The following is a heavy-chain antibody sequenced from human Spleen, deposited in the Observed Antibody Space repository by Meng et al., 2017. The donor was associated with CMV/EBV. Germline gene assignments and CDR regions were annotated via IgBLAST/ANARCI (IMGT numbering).Heavy chain of an antibody. CDR3: ARDRTALGITFGGVIVSSPYDY. V-gene: IGHV1-8*01. D-gene: IGHD3-16*02. J-gene: IGHJ4*02. CDR1: GFTFNKFD. CDR2: MNFQSGSA. Sequence: ASVKVSCKSSGFTFNKFDINWVRQARGQGLEWMGWMNFQSGSAGHAQKFQGRVTMTRNTSIGTAYMELRSLTSDDTAVYFCARDRTALGITFGGVIVSSPYDYWGQGTLVTVSS.